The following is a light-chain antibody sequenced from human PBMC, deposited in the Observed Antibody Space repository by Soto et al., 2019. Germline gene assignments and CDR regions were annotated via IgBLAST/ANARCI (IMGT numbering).Light chain of an antibody. CDR2: SDN. J-gene: IGLJ2*01. CDR1: NSNIGSNT. Sequence: QSVLTQPPSASGTPGQRVTISCSGSNSNIGSNTVSWYQQLPGTAPKSLIYSDNQRPSGVPDRISGSRSGTSASLAISGLQSDDEAEYYCAAWDDSLRDRVFGGGTKLTVL. CDR3: AAWDDSLRDRV. V-gene: IGLV1-44*01.